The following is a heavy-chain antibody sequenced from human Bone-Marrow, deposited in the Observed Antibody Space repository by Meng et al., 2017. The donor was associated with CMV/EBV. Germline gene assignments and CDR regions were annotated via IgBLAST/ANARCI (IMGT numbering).Heavy chain of an antibody. D-gene: IGHD4-23*01. V-gene: IGHV1-69*02. CDR3: ARPDYGGKWPVVSAEVDYYGMDV. J-gene: IGHJ6*02. Sequence: SVKVSCKASGGTFSSYTISWVRQAPGQGLEWMGRIIPILGIANYAQKFQGRVTITADKSTSTAYMELSSLRSEDTAVYYCARPDYGGKWPVVSAEVDYYGMDVWGQGTTVTVSS. CDR1: GGTFSSYT. CDR2: IIPILGIA.